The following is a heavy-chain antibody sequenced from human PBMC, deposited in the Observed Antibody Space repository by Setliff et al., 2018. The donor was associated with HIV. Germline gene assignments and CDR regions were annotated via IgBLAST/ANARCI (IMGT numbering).Heavy chain of an antibody. CDR2: IYTSGNTNYNPST. Sequence: SETLSLTCTVSGDSISSGGYYWSWIRQPAGQGLEWIGRIYTSGNTNYNPSTNYNPSLKSRITISLETSRNQFALRVTSVTATDTAVYYCTRQSPVAGSGAFDIWGQGTMVTVSS. D-gene: IGHD6-19*01. CDR1: GDSISSGGYY. CDR3: TRQSPVAGSGAFDI. V-gene: IGHV4-61*02. J-gene: IGHJ3*02.